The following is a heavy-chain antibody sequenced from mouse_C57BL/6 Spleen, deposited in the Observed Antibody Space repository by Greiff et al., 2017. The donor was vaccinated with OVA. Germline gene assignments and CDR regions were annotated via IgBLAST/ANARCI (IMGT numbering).Heavy chain of an antibody. D-gene: IGHD1-1*01. CDR1: GYTFTSYW. CDR3: ARLSYYGSSYDAMDY. CDR2: INPSSGYT. J-gene: IGHJ4*01. Sequence: QVQLQQSGAELAKPGASVKLSCKASGYTFTSYWMHWVKQRPGQGLEWIGYINPSSGYTKYNQKFKDKATLTADESSSTAYMQLSSLTYEDSAVYYCARLSYYGSSYDAMDYWGQGTSVTVSS. V-gene: IGHV1-7*01.